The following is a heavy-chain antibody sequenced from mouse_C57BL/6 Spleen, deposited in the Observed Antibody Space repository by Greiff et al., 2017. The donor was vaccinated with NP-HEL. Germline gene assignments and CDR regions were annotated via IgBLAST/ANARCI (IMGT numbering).Heavy chain of an antibody. D-gene: IGHD2-5*01. CDR3: ARRRSNYVAWFAY. J-gene: IGHJ3*01. CDR1: GYTFTDYN. CDR2: INPNNGGT. V-gene: IGHV1-18*01. Sequence: VQLQQSGPELVKPGASVKIPCKASGYTFTDYNMDWVKQSHGKSLEWIGDINPNNGGTIYNQKFKGKATLTVDKSSSTAYMELRSLTSEDTAVYYCARRRSNYVAWFAYWGQGTLVTVSA.